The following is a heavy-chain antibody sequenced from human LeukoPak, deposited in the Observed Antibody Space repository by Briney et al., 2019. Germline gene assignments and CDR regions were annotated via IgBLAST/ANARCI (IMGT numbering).Heavy chain of an antibody. CDR2: IKRDGSEK. J-gene: IGHJ3*02. CDR1: GFTFSSYW. D-gene: IGHD2-2*02. Sequence: GGSLRLFCAVSGFTFSSYWMSWVRQAPGKGLEWVANIKRDGSEKYYGDSVKGRFTIPRDNPKNSLYLQMNSLRAEDTAVYYCARDIDPYCSSTSCYKVQGGAFDIWGQGTMVTVSS. CDR3: ARDIDPYCSSTSCYKVQGGAFDI. V-gene: IGHV3-7*01.